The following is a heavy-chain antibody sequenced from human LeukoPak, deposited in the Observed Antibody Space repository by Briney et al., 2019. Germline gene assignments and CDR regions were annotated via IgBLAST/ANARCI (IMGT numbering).Heavy chain of an antibody. CDR2: INPNSGGT. CDR1: GYTFTGYY. J-gene: IGHJ6*03. D-gene: IGHD5-18*01. V-gene: IGHV1-2*02. CDR3: ARGRDTAMVSWDPDYYYYMDV. Sequence: GASVTVSCKASGYTFTGYYMHWVRQAPGQGLEWMGWINPNSGGTNYAQKFQGRVTMTRDTSISTAYMELSSLRSEDTAVYYCARGRDTAMVSWDPDYYYYMDVWGKGTKVTVSS.